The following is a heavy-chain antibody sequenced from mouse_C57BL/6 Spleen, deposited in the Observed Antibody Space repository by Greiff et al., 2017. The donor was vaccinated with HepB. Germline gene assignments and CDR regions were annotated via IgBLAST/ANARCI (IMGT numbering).Heavy chain of an antibody. CDR1: GYTFTEYT. V-gene: IGHV1-62-2*01. Sequence: QVQLQQSGAELVKPGASVKLSCKASGYTFTEYTIHWVKQRSGQGLEWIGWFYPGSGSIKYNEKFKDKATLTADKSSSTVYMELSRLTSEDSAVYFCARHEGEGIYYYGSSPWFAYWGQGTLVTVSA. D-gene: IGHD1-1*01. CDR3: ARHEGEGIYYYGSSPWFAY. CDR2: FYPGSGSI. J-gene: IGHJ3*01.